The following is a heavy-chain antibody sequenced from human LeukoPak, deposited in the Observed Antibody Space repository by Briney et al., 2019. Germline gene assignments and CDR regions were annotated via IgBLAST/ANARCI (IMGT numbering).Heavy chain of an antibody. J-gene: IGHJ4*02. Sequence: SETLSLTCGVSGGSITTTNYWSWVRQPPGQGLEWIGEISLSGHTNYNPSLKSRVTMSVDTSKNQFSLKLRSATAADTAVYYCARFNPAAGSFCFDYWGQGTLVTVSS. CDR3: ARFNPAAGSFCFDY. D-gene: IGHD6-13*01. CDR2: ISLSGHT. V-gene: IGHV4-4*02. CDR1: GGSITTTNY.